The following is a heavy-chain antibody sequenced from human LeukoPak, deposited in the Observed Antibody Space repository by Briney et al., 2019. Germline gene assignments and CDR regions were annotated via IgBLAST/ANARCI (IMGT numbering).Heavy chain of an antibody. Sequence: SQTLSLTCAISGDSVSTNSATWTWLRQSPSRGLEWLGRTYYRSKWSNDYAVSMKSRITINPDTSKNQFSLQLNSVTPEDTAVYYCARLVGASWFNSWGQGTLVTVSS. J-gene: IGHJ5*01. CDR2: TYYRSKWSN. CDR1: GDSVSTNSAT. D-gene: IGHD1-26*01. CDR3: ARLVGASWFNS. V-gene: IGHV6-1*01.